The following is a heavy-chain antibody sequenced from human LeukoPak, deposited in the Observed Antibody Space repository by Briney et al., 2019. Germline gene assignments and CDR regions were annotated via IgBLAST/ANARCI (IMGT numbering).Heavy chain of an antibody. CDR2: IYTSGST. D-gene: IGHD2-2*01. Sequence: KTSETLSLTCSVSGGSISSYYWSWIRQPAGKGLEWIGRIYTSGSTNYNPSLKSRVTISLDTSKNHFSLKLSSVTAADTAVYYCARGRGGYCSSTSCPRGPSFDYWGQGTLVTVSS. J-gene: IGHJ4*02. CDR1: GGSISSYY. CDR3: ARGRGGYCSSTSCPRGPSFDY. V-gene: IGHV4-4*07.